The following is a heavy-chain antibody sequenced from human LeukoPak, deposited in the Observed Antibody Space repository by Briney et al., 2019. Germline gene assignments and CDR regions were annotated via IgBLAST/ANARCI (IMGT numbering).Heavy chain of an antibody. CDR1: GGSISSYY. Sequence: SETLSLTCTVSGGSISSYYWSWIRQPAGKGLEWIGRIYTSGSTNYNPPLKSRVTMSVDTSKNQFSLKLSSVTAADTAVYYCARLTMVQGPLLHPYYMDVWGKGTTVTVSS. D-gene: IGHD3-10*01. V-gene: IGHV4-4*07. CDR2: IYTSGST. CDR3: ARLTMVQGPLLHPYYMDV. J-gene: IGHJ6*03.